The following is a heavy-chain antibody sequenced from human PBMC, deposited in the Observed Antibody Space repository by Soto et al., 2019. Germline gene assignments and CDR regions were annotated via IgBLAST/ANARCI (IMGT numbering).Heavy chain of an antibody. Sequence: EVQLVESGGGLVKPGGSLRLSCAASGFTFSSYSMNWVRQAPGKGLEWVSSISSSSSYIYYADSVKGRFTISRDNAKNSLYLQMNSLRAEDTAVYYCARGEVDRIAARPRGHWGQGTLVTVSS. CDR1: GFTFSSYS. V-gene: IGHV3-21*01. CDR2: ISSSSSYI. J-gene: IGHJ4*02. D-gene: IGHD6-6*01. CDR3: ARGEVDRIAARPRGH.